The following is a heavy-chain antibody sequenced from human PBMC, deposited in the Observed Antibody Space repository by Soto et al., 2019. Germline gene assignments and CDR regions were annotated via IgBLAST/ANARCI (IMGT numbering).Heavy chain of an antibody. D-gene: IGHD5-18*01. J-gene: IGHJ6*02. CDR3: ARDRETATLVYYGMDV. Sequence: GASVKVSCKASGYTFTSYYMHCVRQAPGQVLEWMGIINPSGGSTSYAQKFQGRVTMTRDTSTSTVYMELSSLRSEDTAVYYCARDRETATLVYYGMDVWGQGTTVTVSS. V-gene: IGHV1-46*01. CDR1: GYTFTSYY. CDR2: INPSGGST.